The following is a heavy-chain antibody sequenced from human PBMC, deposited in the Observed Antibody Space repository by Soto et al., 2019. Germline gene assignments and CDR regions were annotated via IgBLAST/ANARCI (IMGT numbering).Heavy chain of an antibody. Sequence: QVQLVQSGAEVKKPGSSVKVSCKASGGTFSSYAISWVRQAPGQGLEWMGGIIPIFGTANYAQKFQGRVTITADESTSTAYMELSSLRSEDTAVYYCARDIGASGYDYGYYYYGMDVWGQGTTVTVSS. CDR1: GGTFSSYA. CDR2: IIPIFGTA. D-gene: IGHD5-12*01. CDR3: ARDIGASGYDYGYYYYGMDV. V-gene: IGHV1-69*01. J-gene: IGHJ6*02.